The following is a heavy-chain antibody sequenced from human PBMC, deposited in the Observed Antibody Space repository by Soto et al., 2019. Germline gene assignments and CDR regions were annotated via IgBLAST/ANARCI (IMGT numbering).Heavy chain of an antibody. CDR2: IVVGNGNT. CDR3: AAYVLGVGH. J-gene: IGHJ4*02. CDR1: GSTFTKSA. V-gene: IGHV1-58*01. Sequence: GASVKVSFKASGSTFTKSAVQWVRQARGQRLEWIGWIVVGNGNTYYAQKFQDRVTLTRDMSTSTAYMEVSSLTSEDAAVYYCAAYVLGVGHWGQGTLVTVSS. D-gene: IGHD3-10*01.